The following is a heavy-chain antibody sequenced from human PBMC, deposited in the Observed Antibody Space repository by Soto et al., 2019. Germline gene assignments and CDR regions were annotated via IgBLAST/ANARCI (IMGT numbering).Heavy chain of an antibody. Sequence: QMQLVQSGAEVKPPGASVTLSCAASEFTFSNHYIHWVRQAPGQGLEWMGLISPYGTTTSPQNFQGRLSISRDTSTSTVYMEMRSLKSDDTAVYFCARDRDGDYDLDHWGQGTLVTDSS. CDR3: ARDRDGDYDLDH. V-gene: IGHV1-46*01. CDR1: EFTFSNHY. D-gene: IGHD4-17*01. CDR2: ISPYGTT. J-gene: IGHJ4*02.